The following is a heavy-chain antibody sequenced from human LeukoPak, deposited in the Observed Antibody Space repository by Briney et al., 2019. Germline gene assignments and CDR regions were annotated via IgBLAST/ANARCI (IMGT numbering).Heavy chain of an antibody. CDR2: IYTSGST. CDR1: GGSISSYY. V-gene: IGHV4-4*07. J-gene: IGHJ4*02. Sequence: SETLSLTCTVSGGSISSYYWSWIRQPAGKGLEWIGRIYTSGSTNYNPSLKSRVTMSVDTSKNQFSLKLSSVTAADTAVYNCARGLVGGGSYYFDYWGQGTLVTVSS. CDR3: ARGLVGGGSYYFDY. D-gene: IGHD1-26*01.